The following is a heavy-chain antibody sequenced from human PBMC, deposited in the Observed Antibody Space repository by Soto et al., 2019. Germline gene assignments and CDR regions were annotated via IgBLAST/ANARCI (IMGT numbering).Heavy chain of an antibody. CDR3: ARDEVYDILTGSVLYYYGMDV. CDR1: GFIFSSYG. D-gene: IGHD3-9*01. J-gene: IGHJ6*02. V-gene: IGHV3-33*01. Sequence: QVQLVESGGGVVQPGRSLRLSCAASGFIFSSYGMHWVRQAPGKGLEWVAVIWFDGNTKYYADSVKGRFTISRDNSKNMVYLQMNSLRAGDTAVYYCARDEVYDILTGSVLYYYGMDVWGQGTTVTVSS. CDR2: IWFDGNTK.